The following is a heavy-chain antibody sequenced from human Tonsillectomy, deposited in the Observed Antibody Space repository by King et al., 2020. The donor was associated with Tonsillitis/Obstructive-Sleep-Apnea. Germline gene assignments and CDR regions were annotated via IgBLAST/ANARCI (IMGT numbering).Heavy chain of an antibody. D-gene: IGHD2-15*01. Sequence: QLQESGPGLVKPSETLSLTCTVSGGSISSSSYYWGWIRQPPGKGLEWIGSIYYSGSTYYSPSLKSRVTISVDTSKNQFSLKLSSVTAADTAVYYCGSPAEDCRGGSCFLEYFHHWGQGTLVTVSS. CDR3: GSPAEDCRGGSCFLEYFHH. J-gene: IGHJ1*01. CDR2: IYYSGST. CDR1: GGSISSSSYY. V-gene: IGHV4-39*01.